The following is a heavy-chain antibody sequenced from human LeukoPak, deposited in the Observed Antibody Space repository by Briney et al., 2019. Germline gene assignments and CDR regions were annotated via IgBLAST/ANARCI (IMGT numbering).Heavy chain of an antibody. CDR3: ARRTYYDTLTGYNYWYFDL. D-gene: IGHD3-9*01. J-gene: IGHJ2*01. Sequence: SETLSLTCTVSGVSISDYYWSWVRQPTGKGLEWIGYIYYTGSTDYNPSLKSRVTMSLDTSKNQFSLNLRSVTATDTAVYYCARRTYYDTLTGYNYWYFDLWGRGTLVTVSS. V-gene: IGHV4-59*01. CDR1: GVSISDYY. CDR2: IYYTGST.